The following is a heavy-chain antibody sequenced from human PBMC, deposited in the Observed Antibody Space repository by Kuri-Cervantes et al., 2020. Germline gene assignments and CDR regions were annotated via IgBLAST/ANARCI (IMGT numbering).Heavy chain of an antibody. CDR2: INWNGDNT. J-gene: IGHJ3*01. D-gene: IGHD4-11*01. CDR1: EFTFDDYG. CDR3: ARVADYSNSGFDV. V-gene: IGHV3-20*04. Sequence: GESLKISCAASEFTFDDYGMSWVRQAPGKGLEWVSGINWNGDNTGYADSVKGRFTTSRDNGQDSLFLQMNNLRAEDTGVYYCARVADYSNSGFDVWGQGTVVTVSS.